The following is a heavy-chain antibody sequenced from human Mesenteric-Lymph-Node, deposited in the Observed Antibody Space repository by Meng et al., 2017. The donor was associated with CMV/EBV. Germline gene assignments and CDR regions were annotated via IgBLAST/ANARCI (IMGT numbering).Heavy chain of an antibody. J-gene: IGHJ6*02. Sequence: ASVKVSCKASGYTFTIYQMHWVRQAPGQGLEWMGMINLYGGSTIYSQKFQGRVTMTRDTSTSTVYMELGSLRSEDTAVYYCARGDIATRPNYYYGLAVWGQGTTVTVSS. D-gene: IGHD6-6*01. CDR3: ARGDIATRPNYYYGLAV. CDR2: INLYGGST. CDR1: GYTFTIYQ. V-gene: IGHV1-46*01.